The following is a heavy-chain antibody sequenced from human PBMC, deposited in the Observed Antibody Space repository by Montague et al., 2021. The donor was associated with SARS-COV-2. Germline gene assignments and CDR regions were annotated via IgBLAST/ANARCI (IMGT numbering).Heavy chain of an antibody. V-gene: IGHV3-30*18. CDR3: AKATTIFLLWLEDSLPDL. J-gene: IGHJ4*02. CDR1: GFGFNNYG. CDR2: ISYEGSKK. D-gene: IGHD3-10*01. Sequence: SQRLSCAASGFGFNNYGMHWVRQAPGKGLEWVAFISYEGSKKYFAESVKGRFAISRDSFKNTLYLQMSGLTAEDTAVYYCAKATTIFLLWLEDSLPDLWGQGTLVTVSS.